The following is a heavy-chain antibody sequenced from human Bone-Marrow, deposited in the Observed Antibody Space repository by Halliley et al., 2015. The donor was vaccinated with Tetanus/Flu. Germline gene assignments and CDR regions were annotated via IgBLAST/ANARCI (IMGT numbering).Heavy chain of an antibody. CDR3: ARDPSGPPDY. Sequence: WVALIWYDERDKLDAGSVKGRFTISRDNSENSLYLQMNSLKVEDTGVYYCARDPSGPPDYWGKGTLVTVSS. D-gene: IGHD3-10*01. CDR2: IWYDERDK. J-gene: IGHJ4*02. V-gene: IGHV3-33*01.